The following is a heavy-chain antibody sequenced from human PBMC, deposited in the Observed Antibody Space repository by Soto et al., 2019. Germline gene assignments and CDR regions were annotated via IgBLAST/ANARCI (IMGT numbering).Heavy chain of an antibody. CDR2: IDWDDDK. Sequence: SGPTVVNPTXTLTLTCTFSGFSLSTSGMRVSWIRQPPGKALEWLARIDWDDDKFYSTSLKTRLTIPRDTSKNQVVLTMTNMDPVDTATYYCARSEMAEILGYAFDIWGQGTMVTVSS. CDR1: GFSLSTSGMR. V-gene: IGHV2-70*04. D-gene: IGHD6-19*01. CDR3: ARSEMAEILGYAFDI. J-gene: IGHJ3*02.